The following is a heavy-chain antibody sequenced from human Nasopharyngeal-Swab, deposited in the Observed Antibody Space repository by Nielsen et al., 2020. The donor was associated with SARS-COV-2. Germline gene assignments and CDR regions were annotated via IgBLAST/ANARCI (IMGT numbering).Heavy chain of an antibody. CDR1: GYTFTSYG. CDR3: ASRNVGYYYYGMDV. J-gene: IGHJ6*02. D-gene: IGHD1-14*01. Sequence: ALVKVSCKASGYTFTSYGISWVRQAPGQGLEWMGWISAYNGNTNYAQKLQGRVTMTTDTSTSTAYMELRSLRSDDTAVYYCASRNVGYYYYGMDVWGQGTTVTVSS. CDR2: ISAYNGNT. V-gene: IGHV1-18*01.